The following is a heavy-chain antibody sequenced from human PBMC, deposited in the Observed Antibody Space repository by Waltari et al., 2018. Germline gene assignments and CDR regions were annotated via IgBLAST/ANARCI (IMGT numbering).Heavy chain of an antibody. V-gene: IGHV4-34*01. CDR2: INHSGST. D-gene: IGHD3-3*01. CDR3: ARAPVRITIFGVVIKPLDY. J-gene: IGHJ4*02. Sequence: QVQLQQWGAGLLKPSETLSLTCAVYGGSFSGYYWSWIRQPPGQGLEWIGEINHSGSTNYNPSLKRRVTRSLDTPKIHFSLRRGSVTAADTAVYFCARAPVRITIFGVVIKPLDYWGQGTLVTVSS. CDR1: GGSFSGYY.